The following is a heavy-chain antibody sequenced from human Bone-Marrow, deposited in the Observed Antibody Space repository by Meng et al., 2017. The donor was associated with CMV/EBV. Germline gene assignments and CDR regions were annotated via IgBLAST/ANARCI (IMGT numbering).Heavy chain of an antibody. Sequence: SVKVSCKASGGTFSSYAISWVRQAPGQGLEWMGGIIPILGIANYAQKFQGRVTITADKSTSTAYMELSSLRSEDTAVYYCVREVGVWAFIAVAGNNWFDPWGQGTLVTVSS. CDR2: IIPILGIA. CDR1: GGTFSSYA. D-gene: IGHD6-19*01. CDR3: VREVGVWAFIAVAGNNWFDP. J-gene: IGHJ5*02. V-gene: IGHV1-69*10.